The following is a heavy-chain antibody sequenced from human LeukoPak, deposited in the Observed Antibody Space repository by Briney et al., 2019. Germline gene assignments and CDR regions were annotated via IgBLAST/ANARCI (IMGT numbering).Heavy chain of an antibody. CDR1: GYTFTSYD. V-gene: IGHV1-8*01. D-gene: IGHD6-13*01. CDR3: ARGLRSSWYLRFRGYYYYYGMDV. CDR2: MNPNSGNT. Sequence: ASVKVSCKASGYTFTSYDINWVRQATGQGLEWMGWMNPNSGNTGYAQKFQGRVTMTRNTSISTAYMELSSLRSEDTAVYYCARGLRSSWYLRFRGYYYYYGMDVWGQGTTVTVSS. J-gene: IGHJ6*02.